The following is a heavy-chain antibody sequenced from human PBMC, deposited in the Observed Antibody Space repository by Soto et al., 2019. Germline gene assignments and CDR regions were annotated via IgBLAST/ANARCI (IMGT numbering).Heavy chain of an antibody. CDR2: ISWNSAVK. J-gene: IGHJ4*02. CDR3: TKDTDRIGELFSAFDN. Sequence: PGGSLRLSCAASGFTFDDYAMHWVRLAPGKGLEWVSSISWNSAVKGYADSVKGRFIISRDNAKKSLYLQLNSLSAEDAALYYCTKDTDRIGELFSAFDNWGQGSLVTISS. CDR1: GFTFDDYA. D-gene: IGHD3-10*01. V-gene: IGHV3-9*01.